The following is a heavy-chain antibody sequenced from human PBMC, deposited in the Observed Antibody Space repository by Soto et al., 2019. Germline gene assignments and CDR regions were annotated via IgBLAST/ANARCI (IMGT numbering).Heavy chain of an antibody. J-gene: IGHJ5*02. CDR2: IDPSGSYT. D-gene: IGHD3-16*01. V-gene: IGHV5-10-1*01. CDR1: GYSFTSYW. CDR3: AASGPREFDP. Sequence: GESLKISCKGSGYSFTSYWISWVRQMPGKGLEWMGRIDPSGSYTNYSPSFQGHVTISADKSISTAYLQWSSLKASDTAMYYCAASGPREFDPWGQGTLVTVSS.